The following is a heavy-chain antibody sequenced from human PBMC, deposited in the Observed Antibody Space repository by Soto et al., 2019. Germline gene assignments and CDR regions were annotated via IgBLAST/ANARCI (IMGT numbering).Heavy chain of an antibody. Sequence: QVQLQESGPGLVKPSETLALTCSLSGGSISNYYWTWIRQSPEKGLEVIGYIYFTGRANYNPSLXGXAXIXXDTSETQVSLKIPSATAADTAVYICARGTVDVDLPLYYFDFWGQGALVTVSS. CDR2: IYFTGRA. D-gene: IGHD5-12*01. V-gene: IGHV4-59*01. J-gene: IGHJ4*02. CDR1: GGSISNYY. CDR3: ARGTVDVDLPLYYFDF.